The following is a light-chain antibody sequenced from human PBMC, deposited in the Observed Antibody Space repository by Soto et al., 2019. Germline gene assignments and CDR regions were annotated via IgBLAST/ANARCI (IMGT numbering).Light chain of an antibody. J-gene: IGKJ1*01. CDR3: QQLNSYPRT. CDR1: QGISSY. CDR2: AAS. V-gene: IGKV1-9*01. Sequence: DIQLTQSPSFLSASEGDRVNITCRASQGISSYLAWYQQKPGKAPKLLIYAASTLQSGVPSRFSGSGSGTEFTLTISSLQPEDFATYYCQQLNSYPRTFGQGTKVEIK.